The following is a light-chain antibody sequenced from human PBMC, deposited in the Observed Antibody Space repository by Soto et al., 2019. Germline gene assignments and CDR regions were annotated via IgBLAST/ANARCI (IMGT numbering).Light chain of an antibody. CDR3: QQYGSSPYT. J-gene: IGKJ2*01. CDR1: QSVRNSY. V-gene: IGKV3-20*01. CDR2: GAS. Sequence: EIVLTQSPGTLSLSPGERATLSCRASQSVRNSYLAWYQQKPDQAPRLLISGASGRATGIPDRFSGSGSGTDFTLTISRLEPEDFAVYYCQQYGSSPYTFGQGTNLEI.